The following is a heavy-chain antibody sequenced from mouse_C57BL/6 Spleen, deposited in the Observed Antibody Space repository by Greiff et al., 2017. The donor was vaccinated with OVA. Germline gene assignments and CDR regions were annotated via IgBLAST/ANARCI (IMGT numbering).Heavy chain of an antibody. V-gene: IGHV1-82*01. Sequence: QVQLKESGPELVKPGASVKISCKASGYAFSSSWMNWVKQRPGKGLEWIGRIYPGDGDTNYNGKFKGKATLTADKSSSTAYMQLSSLTSEDSAVYFCARSTGYGNYRAMDYWGQGTSVTVSS. CDR3: ARSTGYGNYRAMDY. CDR1: GYAFSSSW. D-gene: IGHD2-1*01. CDR2: IYPGDGDT. J-gene: IGHJ4*01.